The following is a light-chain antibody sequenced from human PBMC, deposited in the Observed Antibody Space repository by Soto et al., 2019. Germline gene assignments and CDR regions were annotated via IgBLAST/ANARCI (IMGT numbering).Light chain of an antibody. J-gene: IGKJ5*01. CDR2: DAS. Sequence: DIQMTQSPSTLSAFVGDRVTITCRASQSISSWVAWYQQKPGKAPNLLIYDASSLESGVPSRFSGSGSGTEFTLTISSLHPDDFATYYCQQYNSYPTTFGQGTRMEI. V-gene: IGKV1-5*01. CDR3: QQYNSYPTT. CDR1: QSISSW.